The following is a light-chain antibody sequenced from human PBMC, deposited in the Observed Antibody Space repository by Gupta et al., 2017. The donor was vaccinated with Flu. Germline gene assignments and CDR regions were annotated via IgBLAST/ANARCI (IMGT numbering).Light chain of an antibody. CDR3: CSRTQSSTHCV. J-gene: IGLJ3*02. CDR2: EIS. V-gene: IGLV2-14*01. Sequence: ITSSWTSTSSDVGGNNHVYCHQHPPGKTPKLMIDEISTRGAGVAHRFSDSNSASNAAITTTRVQDEEDADYYSCSRTQSSTHCVFGGGTKLTVL. CDR1: SSDVGGNNH.